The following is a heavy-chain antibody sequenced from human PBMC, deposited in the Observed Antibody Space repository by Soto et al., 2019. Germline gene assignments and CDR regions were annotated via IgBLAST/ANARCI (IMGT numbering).Heavy chain of an antibody. CDR1: GFTFSSYG. D-gene: IGHD6-19*01. Sequence: GGSLRLSCAASGFTFSSYGMHWVRQAPGKGLEWVAVISYDGSNKYYADSVKGRFTISRDNSKDTLYLQMNSLRAEDTAVYYCAKDKGFKAVAGILSYGMDVRGQGTTVTVSS. CDR3: AKDKGFKAVAGILSYGMDV. V-gene: IGHV3-30*18. J-gene: IGHJ6*02. CDR2: ISYDGSNK.